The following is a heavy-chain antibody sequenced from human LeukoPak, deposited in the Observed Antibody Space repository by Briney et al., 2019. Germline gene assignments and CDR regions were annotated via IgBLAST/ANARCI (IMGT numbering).Heavy chain of an antibody. V-gene: IGHV3-74*01. Sequence: GGSLRLSCAASGFTFSSSWMYWVRQATGKGLVWFSRISSDGRTTSYADSVKGRFTIARDNAENTLYLQMNTLRAEDTAVYYCARSDYWGQGTLVTVSS. CDR2: ISSDGRTT. CDR1: GFTFSSSW. CDR3: ARSDY. J-gene: IGHJ4*02.